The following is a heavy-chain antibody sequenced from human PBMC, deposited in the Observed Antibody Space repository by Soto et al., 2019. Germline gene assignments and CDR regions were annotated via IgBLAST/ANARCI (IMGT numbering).Heavy chain of an antibody. V-gene: IGHV3-9*01. CDR1: GFTFDDYA. J-gene: IGHJ3*02. CDR3: AKAPYSNYFPWSSFDI. D-gene: IGHD4-4*01. Sequence: SLRLSCVASGFTFDDYAMHWVRQAPGKGLEWVSGISWNSGSIGYADSVKGRFTISRDNAKNSLYLQMNSLRAEDTALYYCAKAPYSNYFPWSSFDIWGQGTMVTVSS. CDR2: ISWNSGSI.